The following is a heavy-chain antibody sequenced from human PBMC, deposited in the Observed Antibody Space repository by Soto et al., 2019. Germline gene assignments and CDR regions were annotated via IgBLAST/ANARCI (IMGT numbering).Heavy chain of an antibody. D-gene: IGHD6-13*01. V-gene: IGHV3-33*01. CDR1: GFTFSSYG. CDR3: AGRPYSSSWGWYFDL. J-gene: IGHJ2*01. Sequence: QVQLVESGGGVVQPGRSLRLSCAASGFTFSSYGMHWVRQAPGKGLEWVAVIWYDGSNKYYADSVKGRFTISRDNSKNTLYLQMSSLRAEDTAVYYCAGRPYSSSWGWYFDLWGRGTLVTVSS. CDR2: IWYDGSNK.